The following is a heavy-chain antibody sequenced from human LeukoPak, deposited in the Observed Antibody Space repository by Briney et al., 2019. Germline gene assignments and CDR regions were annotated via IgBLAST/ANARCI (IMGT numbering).Heavy chain of an antibody. J-gene: IGHJ5*02. CDR1: GGTFSNYA. V-gene: IGHV1-18*01. CDR2: ISAYNGNT. D-gene: IGHD2-15*01. Sequence: GASVKVSCKASGGTFSNYAISWVRQAPGQGLEWMGWISAYNGNTNYAQKLQGRVTMTTDTSTSTAYMELRSLRSDDTAVYYCARDATPVAATSGWFDPWGQGTLVTVSS. CDR3: ARDATPVAATSGWFDP.